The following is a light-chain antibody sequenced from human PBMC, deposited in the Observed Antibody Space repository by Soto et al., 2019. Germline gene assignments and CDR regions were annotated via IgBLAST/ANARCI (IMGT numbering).Light chain of an antibody. Sequence: QSVLTQPPSVSGAPGQRVTISCTGSSSNIGAGYDVHWYQQLPGTAPKLLIYGNSNRPSGVPDRFSGSKSGTSASLAITGRHAEDEADYYCQSYDSSLWVFGGGTKVTV. CDR1: SSNIGAGYD. CDR3: QSYDSSLWV. J-gene: IGLJ2*01. V-gene: IGLV1-40*01. CDR2: GNS.